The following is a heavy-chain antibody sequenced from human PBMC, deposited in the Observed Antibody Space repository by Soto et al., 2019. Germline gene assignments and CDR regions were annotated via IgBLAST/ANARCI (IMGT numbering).Heavy chain of an antibody. J-gene: IGHJ4*02. Sequence: GGSLRLSCAASGFTFSSYGMHWVRQAPGKWLEWVAVIWYDGSNKYYADSVKGRFTISRDNSKNTLYLQMNSLRAEDTAVYYCATSGYSYPRSGDYFDYWGQGXLVTVYS. V-gene: IGHV3-33*01. CDR1: GFTFSSYG. CDR3: ATSGYSYPRSGDYFDY. D-gene: IGHD5-18*01. CDR2: IWYDGSNK.